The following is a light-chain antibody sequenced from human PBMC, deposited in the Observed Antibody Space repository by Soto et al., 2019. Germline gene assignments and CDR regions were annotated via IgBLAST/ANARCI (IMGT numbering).Light chain of an antibody. J-gene: IGLJ1*01. CDR2: EDN. Sequence: NFMLTQPHSVSESPGKTVTISCTRSGGSIASGYVQWYRQRPGSAPTTVIYEDNQRPSGVPDRFFGSIDSSSNSASLTISWMQAEDEAGHLRQSFHCHRSYVFGTGTKLTVL. V-gene: IGLV6-57*03. CDR1: GGSIASGY. CDR3: QSFHCHRSYV.